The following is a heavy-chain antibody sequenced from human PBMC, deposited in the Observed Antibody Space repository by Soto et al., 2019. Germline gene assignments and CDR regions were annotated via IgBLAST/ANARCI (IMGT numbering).Heavy chain of an antibody. CDR3: ARDPSSSTSCYKDERGLDT. Sequence: EVQLVESGGGLVQPGGSLRLSCTCSVFTVSDSFSVSSNFMTWVRQAPGKGLEWVSIIYSSGRTNYADSVKGRFTISRDISKNTLYLQMNSLRAEDTAVYYCARDPSSSTSCYKDERGLDTWGQGTLVTVSS. CDR1: VFTVSDSFSVSSNF. CDR2: IYSSGRT. D-gene: IGHD2-2*02. V-gene: IGHV3-66*01. J-gene: IGHJ5*02.